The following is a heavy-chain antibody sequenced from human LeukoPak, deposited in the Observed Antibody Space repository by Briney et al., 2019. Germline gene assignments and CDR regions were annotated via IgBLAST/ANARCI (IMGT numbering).Heavy chain of an antibody. V-gene: IGHV4-4*07. CDR1: GGSISSYY. CDR2: IYSSGST. CDR3: ATVASGWYPDY. Sequence: SETLSLTCTVSGGSISSYYWSWIRQPAGKGLEWIGRIYSSGSTDYNPSLKSRVTMSVDTSKNKFSLKLSSVTAADTAVYYCATVASGWYPDYWGQGALVTVAS. D-gene: IGHD6-19*01. J-gene: IGHJ4*02.